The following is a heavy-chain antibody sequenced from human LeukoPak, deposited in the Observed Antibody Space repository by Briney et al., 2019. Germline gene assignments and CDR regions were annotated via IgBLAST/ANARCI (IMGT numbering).Heavy chain of an antibody. J-gene: IGHJ4*02. V-gene: IGHV1-18*01. CDR3: ARDLGDSSGQPTGRGPYFDY. Sequence: GASVKVSCKASGYTFSSYGVNWMRQAPGQGLEWMGWISAYNGNTIYAQKFQGRVTMTTDTSTNTAYMELRSLRSDDTAVYYCARDLGDSSGQPTGRGPYFDYWGQGTLVTVSS. D-gene: IGHD3-22*01. CDR1: GYTFSSYG. CDR2: ISAYNGNT.